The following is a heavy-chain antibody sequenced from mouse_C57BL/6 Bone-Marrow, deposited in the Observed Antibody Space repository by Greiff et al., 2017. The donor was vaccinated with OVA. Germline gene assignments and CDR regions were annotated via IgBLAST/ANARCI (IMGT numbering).Heavy chain of an antibody. CDR2: IYPGDGDT. CDR3: ASYDGYYPWFAY. CDR1: GYAFSSSW. Sequence: QVQLQQSGPELVKPGASEKISCKASGYAFSSSWMNWVKQRPGKGLEWIGRIYPGDGDTNYNGKFKGKATLTADKSSSTAYMQLSSLTSEDSAVYFCASYDGYYPWFAYWGQGTLVTVSA. D-gene: IGHD2-3*01. V-gene: IGHV1-82*01. J-gene: IGHJ3*01.